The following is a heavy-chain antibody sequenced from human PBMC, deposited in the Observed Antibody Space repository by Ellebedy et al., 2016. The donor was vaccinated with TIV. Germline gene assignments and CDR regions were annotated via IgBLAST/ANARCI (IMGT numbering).Heavy chain of an antibody. D-gene: IGHD3-10*01. CDR2: ISSSGSTI. Sequence: GGSLRLSCAASGFTFSSYEMNWVRQAPGKGLEWVSYISSSGSTIYYADSVKGRFTISRDNAKNSLYLQMNSLRAEDTAVYYCARWNYGSGSYSRNPYFDYWGQGTLVTVSS. V-gene: IGHV3-48*03. J-gene: IGHJ4*02. CDR1: GFTFSSYE. CDR3: ARWNYGSGSYSRNPYFDY.